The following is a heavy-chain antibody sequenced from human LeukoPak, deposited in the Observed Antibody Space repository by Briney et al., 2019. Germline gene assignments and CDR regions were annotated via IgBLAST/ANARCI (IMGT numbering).Heavy chain of an antibody. J-gene: IGHJ4*02. Sequence: SDTLSLTCSVSGGPITVYHWIWIRQPPGKGLEFIGYIHYTGSTNFNSSLTSRISMSTDTSKNQFSLKMTPVTAADTAVYYCARFRPNWGLDYWGQGILVTVSS. CDR3: ARFRPNWGLDY. V-gene: IGHV4-59*07. CDR2: IHYTGST. D-gene: IGHD7-27*01. CDR1: GGPITVYH.